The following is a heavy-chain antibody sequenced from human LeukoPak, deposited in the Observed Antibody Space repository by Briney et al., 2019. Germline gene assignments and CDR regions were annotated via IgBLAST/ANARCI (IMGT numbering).Heavy chain of an antibody. D-gene: IGHD3-10*01. CDR3: AAGTGFGEREGYYYYGMDV. CDR1: GGSISSGGYS. Sequence: SETLSLTCTVSGGSISSGGYSWSWVRPRPGKGLEWIGYIYYSGSTYSNPSLTSLVSISVYTSKNQISLKLSSVTAADKAVYYCAAGTGFGEREGYYYYGMDVWGKGTTVTVSS. J-gene: IGHJ6*04. CDR2: IYYSGST. V-gene: IGHV4-31*01.